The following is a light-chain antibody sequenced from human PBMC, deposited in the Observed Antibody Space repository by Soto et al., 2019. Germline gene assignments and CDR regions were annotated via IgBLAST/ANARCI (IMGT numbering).Light chain of an antibody. CDR3: QQYGRSPWT. CDR1: QSVSSSS. CDR2: GAS. V-gene: IGKV3-20*01. Sequence: EIVLTQSPGTLSLSPGERSTLSCRASQSVSSSSLAWYQQKPGQAPRLLIYGASTRATGIPDRFSGSGSGTDFTLTISRVEPEDFAVYYCQQYGRSPWTFGQGTKVEIK. J-gene: IGKJ1*01.